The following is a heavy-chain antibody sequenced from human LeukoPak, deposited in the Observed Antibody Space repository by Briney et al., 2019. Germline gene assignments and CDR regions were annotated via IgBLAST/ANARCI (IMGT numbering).Heavy chain of an antibody. Sequence: GASVKVSCKASGYTFTGYYMHWVRQAPGQGLEWMGWINPNSGGTNYAQKFQGRVTMTRDTSISTAYMELSRLRSDDTAVYYCASPLGDYGDCGHFDYWGQGTLVTVSS. CDR3: ASPLGDYGDCGHFDY. J-gene: IGHJ4*02. CDR1: GYTFTGYY. V-gene: IGHV1-2*02. D-gene: IGHD4-17*01. CDR2: INPNSGGT.